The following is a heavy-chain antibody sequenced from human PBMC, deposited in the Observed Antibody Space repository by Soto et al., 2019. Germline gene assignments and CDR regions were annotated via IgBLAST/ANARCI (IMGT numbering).Heavy chain of an antibody. CDR3: AKDASRTSGWYYFDY. CDR2: INSDGSTT. Sequence: EVQVVESGGGLVQPGGSLRLSCAASGFTFSSYWMHWVRQAPGKGLVWVSRINSDGSTTTYADSVKGRFTISRDNAKNTLYLQMNSLRAEDTAVYYCAKDASRTSGWYYFDYWGQGALVTVSS. V-gene: IGHV3-74*01. CDR1: GFTFSSYW. D-gene: IGHD6-19*01. J-gene: IGHJ4*02.